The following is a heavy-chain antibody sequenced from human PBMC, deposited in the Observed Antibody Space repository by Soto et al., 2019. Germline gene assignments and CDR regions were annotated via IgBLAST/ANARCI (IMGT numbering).Heavy chain of an antibody. Sequence: GGSLRLSCAASGFTFSDYYMSWIRQAPGKGLEWVSYISSSGSTIYYADSVKGRFTISRDNAKNSLHLQMSGLSAEDTAVYYCARWSYCCGGSCYDYYYYGMVVWGQEATVTVSS. CDR1: GFTFSDYY. J-gene: IGHJ6*02. CDR3: ARWSYCCGGSCYDYYYYGMVV. CDR2: ISSSGSTI. V-gene: IGHV3-11*01. D-gene: IGHD2-15*01.